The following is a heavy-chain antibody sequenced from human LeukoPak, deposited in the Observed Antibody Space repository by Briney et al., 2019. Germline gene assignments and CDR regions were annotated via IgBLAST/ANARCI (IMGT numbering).Heavy chain of an antibody. J-gene: IGHJ4*02. Sequence: GGSLRLSCAASGFTFSSYEMNWVRQAPEKGLEWVSYISSSSSSTYYADSVKGRFTISRDNAKNSLYLQMNSLRAEDTAVYYCARDHDYLFDYWGQGTLVTVSS. CDR2: ISSSSSST. CDR3: ARDHDYLFDY. D-gene: IGHD4-11*01. CDR1: GFTFSSYE. V-gene: IGHV3-48*01.